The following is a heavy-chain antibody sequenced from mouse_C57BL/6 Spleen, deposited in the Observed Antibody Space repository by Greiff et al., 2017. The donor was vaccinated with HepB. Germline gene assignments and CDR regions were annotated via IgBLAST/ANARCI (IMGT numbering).Heavy chain of an antibody. D-gene: IGHD1-1*01. J-gene: IGHJ2*01. CDR2: ISDGGSYT. V-gene: IGHV5-4*01. CDR3: ARDYYGSSYYFDY. CDR1: GFTFSSYA. Sequence: DVMLVESGGGLVKPGGSLKLSCAASGFTFSSYAMSWVRQTPEKRLEWVATISDGGSYTYYPDNVTGRFTISRDNAKNNLYLQMSHLKSEDTAMYYCARDYYGSSYYFDYWGQGTTLTVYS.